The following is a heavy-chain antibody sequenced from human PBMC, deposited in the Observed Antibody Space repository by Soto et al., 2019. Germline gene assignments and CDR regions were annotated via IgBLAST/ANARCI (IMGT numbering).Heavy chain of an antibody. CDR3: AKSRVDSGRGYFDL. CDR2: IGTTGGDR. Sequence: EVQLLESGGGLVQPGGSLRLSCAASGFTFSIYPMSWVRQTPEKGLEWVSTIGTTGGDRYYADSVRGRYTISRDDSKNTLYLQMSSLRAEESAVYYCAKSRVDSGRGYFDLWGRGTLVTVSS. J-gene: IGHJ2*01. CDR1: GFTFSIYP. D-gene: IGHD6-25*01. V-gene: IGHV3-23*01.